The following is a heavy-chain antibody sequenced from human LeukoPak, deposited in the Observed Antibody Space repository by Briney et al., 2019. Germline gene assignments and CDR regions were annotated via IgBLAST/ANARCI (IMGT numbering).Heavy chain of an antibody. V-gene: IGHV3-23*01. J-gene: IGHJ4*02. CDR2: ISGSGGST. CDR3: AKARKGYHFHYYGSGSFGGY. Sequence: PGGSLRLSCAASGFTFSSYAMSWVRQAPGKGLEWVSAISGSGGSTYYADSVKGRFTISRDNSKNTLYLQMNSLRAEDTAVYYCAKARKGYHFHYYGSGSFGGYWGQGTLVTVSS. CDR1: GFTFSSYA. D-gene: IGHD3-10*01.